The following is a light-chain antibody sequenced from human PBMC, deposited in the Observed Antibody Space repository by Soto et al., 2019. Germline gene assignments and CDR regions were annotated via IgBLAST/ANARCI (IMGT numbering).Light chain of an antibody. CDR1: SSNFGAGYE. Sequence: QSVLTQPPSVSGAPGQRVTISCNGSSSNFGAGYEVHWYKQLPGAAPTLVIFNNLNRPSGVPERFSGSKSGTSASLVISGLQAEDEADYYCQSFDSSLRVYVFGSGTKVTVL. CDR3: QSFDSSLRVYV. V-gene: IGLV1-40*01. CDR2: NNL. J-gene: IGLJ1*01.